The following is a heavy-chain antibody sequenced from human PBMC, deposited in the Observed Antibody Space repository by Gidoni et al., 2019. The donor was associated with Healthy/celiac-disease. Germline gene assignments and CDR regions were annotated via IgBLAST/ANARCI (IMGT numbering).Heavy chain of an antibody. CDR2: GST. J-gene: IGHJ6*02. V-gene: IGHV4-61*02. D-gene: IGHD3-3*01. CDR3: ARGQDYDFWSGYYTGYYYYGMDV. Sequence: GSTNYNPSLKSRVTISVDTSKNQFSLKLSSVTAADTAVYYCARGQDYDFWSGYYTGYYYYGMDVWGQGTTVTVSS.